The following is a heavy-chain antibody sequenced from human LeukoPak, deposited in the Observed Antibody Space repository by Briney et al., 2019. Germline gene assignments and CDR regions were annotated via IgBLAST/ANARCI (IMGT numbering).Heavy chain of an antibody. CDR3: ARGHRRITMVRGVYYYFDY. J-gene: IGHJ4*02. CDR1: GYTFTSYA. CDR2: INTNTGNP. Sequence: ASVKVSCKASGYTFTSYAMNWVRQAPGQGLEWMGWINTNTGNPTYAQGFTGRFVFSLDTSVSTAYLQISSLKAEDTAVYYCARGHRRITMVRGVYYYFDYWGQGTLVTVSS. V-gene: IGHV7-4-1*02. D-gene: IGHD3-10*01.